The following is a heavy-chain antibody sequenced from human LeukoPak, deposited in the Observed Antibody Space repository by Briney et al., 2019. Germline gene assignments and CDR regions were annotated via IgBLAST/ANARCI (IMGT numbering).Heavy chain of an antibody. CDR2: ISGSDNTI. J-gene: IGHJ4*02. CDR3: ARPSQVAYDSSGYLDY. Sequence: GGTLRLSCAASGFTFSSYGMSWIRQAPGTGLEWVSSISGSDNTIHYADSVMGRFTISRDNTKNSLYLQMNSLRAEDTAVYYCARPSQVAYDSSGYLDYWGQGALVTVSS. CDR1: GFTFSSYG. D-gene: IGHD3-22*01. V-gene: IGHV3-11*01.